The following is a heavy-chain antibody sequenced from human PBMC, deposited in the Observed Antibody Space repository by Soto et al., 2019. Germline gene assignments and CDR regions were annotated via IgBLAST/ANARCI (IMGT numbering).Heavy chain of an antibody. J-gene: IGHJ5*02. V-gene: IGHV4-34*01. CDR3: SRGRDPQNGGRT. D-gene: IGHD3-16*01. CDR2: IHPSGDT. CDR1: SGSFSTYY. Sequence: SETLSLTCAVDSGSFSTYYCSWTRQPPGKGLEWIGEIHPSGDTDYNPSLSNRVTISLDTSKNQFSLKLTSVTAADTAVYFCSRGRDPQNGGRTWARGTLVPVSA.